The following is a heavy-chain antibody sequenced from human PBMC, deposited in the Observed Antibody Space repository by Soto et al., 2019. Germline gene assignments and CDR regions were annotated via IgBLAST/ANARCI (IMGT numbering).Heavy chain of an antibody. D-gene: IGHD6-13*01. CDR1: GGTFSSYA. J-gene: IGHJ5*02. Sequence: SVKVSCKASGGTFSSYAISWVLQAPGQGLEWMGGIIPIFGTANYAQKFQGRVTITADESTSTAYMELSSLRSEDTAVYYCARNSQQLPQGWFDPWGQGTLVTVSS. CDR2: IIPIFGTA. CDR3: ARNSQQLPQGWFDP. V-gene: IGHV1-69*13.